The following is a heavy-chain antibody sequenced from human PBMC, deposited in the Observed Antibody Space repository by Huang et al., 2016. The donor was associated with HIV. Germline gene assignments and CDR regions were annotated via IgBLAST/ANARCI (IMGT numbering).Heavy chain of an antibody. CDR3: VRGRGTADGFLGYDH. J-gene: IGHJ4*02. CDR2: INHSGDT. Sequence: QVQLQQWGAGLLKPSETLSLTCAVYGGSFSGLYWTWIRQSPGKGLEWIGEINHSGDTNYKPSLKNRLTMSVDTSKKQFSLRLGSVTAADTAMYYCVRGRGTADGFLGYDHWGQGNLVTVSS. V-gene: IGHV4-34*01. D-gene: IGHD3-16*01. CDR1: GGSFSGLY.